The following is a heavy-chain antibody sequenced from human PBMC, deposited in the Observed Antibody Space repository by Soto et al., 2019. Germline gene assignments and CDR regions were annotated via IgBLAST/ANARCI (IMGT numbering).Heavy chain of an antibody. D-gene: IGHD3-3*01. CDR3: ARNKALRFLEWLPEYYYYGMDV. J-gene: IGHJ6*02. Sequence: PSETLSLTCAVSGGSISSGGYYWSWIRQHPGKGLEWIGYIYYSGSTYYNPSLKSRVTISVDTSKNQFSLKLSSVTAADTAVYYCARNKALRFLEWLPEYYYYGMDVWGQGTTVTVSS. CDR1: GGSISSGGYY. CDR2: IYYSGST. V-gene: IGHV4-31*11.